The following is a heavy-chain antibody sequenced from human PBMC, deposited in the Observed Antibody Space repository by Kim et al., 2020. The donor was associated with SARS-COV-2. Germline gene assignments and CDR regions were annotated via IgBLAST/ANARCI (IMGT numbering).Heavy chain of an antibody. D-gene: IGHD3-3*01. CDR3: ARGMVTFGFCGMDV. CDR2: INHSGST. V-gene: IGHV4-34*01. CDR1: GGSFSGYY. J-gene: IGHJ6*02. Sequence: SETLSLTCAAYGGSFSGYYWSWIRQPPGKGLEWIGEINHSGSTNYNPSPKRRVTISVDTSKNQFSLKLSSVTAADTAVYYCARGMVTFGFCGMDVWGQGTTVTVSS.